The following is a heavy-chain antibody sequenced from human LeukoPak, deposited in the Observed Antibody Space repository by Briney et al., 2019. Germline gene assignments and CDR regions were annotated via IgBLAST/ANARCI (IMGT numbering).Heavy chain of an antibody. CDR2: ISYDGSNK. CDR1: GFTFNSYA. V-gene: IGHV3-30-3*01. D-gene: IGHD3-22*01. Sequence: PGGSLRLSCAASGFTFNSYAFHWVRQAPGKGLEGVAVISYDGSNKYYADSVKGRFNISRDNSKNTLYLQMNSLRAEDTAVYYCARDGSYYYDSSGYGNSYYFDYWGQGTLVTVSS. J-gene: IGHJ4*02. CDR3: ARDGSYYYDSSGYGNSYYFDY.